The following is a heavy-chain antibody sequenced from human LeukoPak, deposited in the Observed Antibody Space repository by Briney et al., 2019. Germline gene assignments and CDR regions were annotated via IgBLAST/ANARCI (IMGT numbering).Heavy chain of an antibody. CDR2: IYYSGST. CDR1: GGSISSYY. CDR3: ARLRQGEWFDP. V-gene: IGHV4-59*01. Sequence: PSETLSLTCTVSGGSISSYYWSWIRQPPGKGLEWIGYIYYSGSTNYNPSLKSRVTISVDTSKNQFSLKLSSVTAADTAVYYCARLRQGEWFDPWGQGTLVTVSS. D-gene: IGHD3-16*01. J-gene: IGHJ5*02.